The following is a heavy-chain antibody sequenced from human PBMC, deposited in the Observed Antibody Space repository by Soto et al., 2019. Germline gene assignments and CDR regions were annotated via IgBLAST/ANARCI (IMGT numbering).Heavy chain of an antibody. CDR2: IKQDGSEK. D-gene: IGHD3-3*01. J-gene: IGHJ5*02. CDR3: ARRASIFGVAFPFDP. CDR1: GFTISSYW. Sequence: GGSLRLSCAASGFTISSYWMSWVRQAPGKGLEWVANIKQDGSEKYYVDSVKGRLTISRDNAKNSLYLQMNSLRAEDTAVYYCARRASIFGVAFPFDPWGQGTLVTVSS. V-gene: IGHV3-7*01.